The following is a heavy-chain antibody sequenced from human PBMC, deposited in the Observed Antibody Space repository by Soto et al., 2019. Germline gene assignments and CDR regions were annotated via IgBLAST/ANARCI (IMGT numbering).Heavy chain of an antibody. CDR2: ISSSSSTI. J-gene: IGHJ3*02. Sequence: GGSLRLSCAASGFTFSSYSMNWVRQAPGKGLEWVSYISSSSSTIYYADSVKGRFTISRDNAKNSLYLQMNSLRAEDTAVYYCAREITMVRGVTYAFDIWGQGTMVTVSS. CDR3: AREITMVRGVTYAFDI. D-gene: IGHD3-10*01. CDR1: GFTFSSYS. V-gene: IGHV3-48*01.